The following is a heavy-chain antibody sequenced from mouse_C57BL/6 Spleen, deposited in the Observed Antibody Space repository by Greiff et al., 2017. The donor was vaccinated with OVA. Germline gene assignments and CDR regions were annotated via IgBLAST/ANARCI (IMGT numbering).Heavy chain of an antibody. Sequence: ESGPGLVKPSQSLSLTCSVTGYSITSGYYWNWIRQFPGNKLEWMGYISYDGSNNYNPSLKNRISITRDTSKNQFFLKLNSVTTEDTATYYCAREAGTGNYFDYWGQGTTLTVSS. CDR2: ISYDGSN. CDR1: GYSITSGYY. CDR3: AREAGTGNYFDY. J-gene: IGHJ2*01. V-gene: IGHV3-6*01. D-gene: IGHD4-1*01.